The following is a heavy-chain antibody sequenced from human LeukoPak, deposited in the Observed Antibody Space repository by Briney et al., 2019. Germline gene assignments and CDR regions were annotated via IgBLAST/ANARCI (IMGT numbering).Heavy chain of an antibody. V-gene: IGHV1-2*02. CDR1: GYTFTGYY. D-gene: IGHD3-16*02. CDR2: INPNSGGT. Sequence: GASVKVSCKASGYTFTGYYMHWVRQAPGQGLEWMGWINPNSGGTNYAQKFQGRVTMTRDTSISTAYMELSRLRSDDTAVYYCAGGPRYDYVWGSYRYPSWFDPWGQGTLVTVSS. CDR3: AGGPRYDYVWGSYRYPSWFDP. J-gene: IGHJ5*02.